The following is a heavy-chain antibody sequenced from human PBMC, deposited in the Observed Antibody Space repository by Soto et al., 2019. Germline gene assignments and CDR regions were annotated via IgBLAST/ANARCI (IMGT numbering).Heavy chain of an antibody. D-gene: IGHD2-15*01. J-gene: IGHJ5*02. CDR1: GFTFSSYG. CDR2: IYSAGSST. CDR3: ARVSCSGGSCYRWFDP. Sequence: GGSLRLSCAASGFTFSSYGMHWVRQAPGKGLVWVSRIYSAGSSTSYADSVKGRFTISRDNAKNTLYLQMNSLRAEDTAVYYCARVSCSGGSCYRWFDPWGQGTLVTVSS. V-gene: IGHV3-74*01.